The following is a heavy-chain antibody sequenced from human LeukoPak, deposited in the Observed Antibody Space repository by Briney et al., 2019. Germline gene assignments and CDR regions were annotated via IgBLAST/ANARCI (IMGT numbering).Heavy chain of an antibody. J-gene: IGHJ4*02. V-gene: IGHV1-18*01. Sequence: GASVTVSCMASGYTFTSYGISWVRQAPGQGLEWMGWISAYNGNTNYAQKLQGRVTMTTDTSTSTAYMELRSLRSDDTAVYYCARFWSGVWGKSTYYDFWSGYFDYWGQGTLVTVSS. D-gene: IGHD3-3*01. CDR2: ISAYNGNT. CDR1: GYTFTSYG. CDR3: ARFWSGVWGKSTYYDFWSGYFDY.